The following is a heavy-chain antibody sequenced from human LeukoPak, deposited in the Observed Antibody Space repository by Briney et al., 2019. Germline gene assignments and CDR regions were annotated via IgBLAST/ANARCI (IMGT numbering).Heavy chain of an antibody. D-gene: IGHD3-9*01. Sequence: ASVKVSCKASGYTFTTYGLSWVRQAPGQGLEWLGWISTYDDNIKYAQSLQGRLTLTIDTSTSTAYMELRSLTSDDTAVYYCARDILTGPLIDYWGQGTLVTVSS. V-gene: IGHV1-18*01. CDR3: ARDILTGPLIDY. CDR1: GYTFTTYG. CDR2: ISTYDDNI. J-gene: IGHJ4*02.